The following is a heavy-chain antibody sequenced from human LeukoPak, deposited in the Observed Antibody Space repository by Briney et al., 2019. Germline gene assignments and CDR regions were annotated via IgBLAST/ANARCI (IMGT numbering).Heavy chain of an antibody. D-gene: IGHD2-15*01. J-gene: IGHJ3*02. V-gene: IGHV3-15*01. Sequence: GGSLRLSCVASGLTFSNVWMSWLRQAPGKGLEWVGRIHTNIDGGIIDYAAPVRGRFTISRDDSKNSLYLQMNSLRAEDTAVYYCARRWDAFDIWGQGTMVTVSS. CDR1: GLTFSNVW. CDR3: ARRWDAFDI. CDR2: IHTNIDGGII.